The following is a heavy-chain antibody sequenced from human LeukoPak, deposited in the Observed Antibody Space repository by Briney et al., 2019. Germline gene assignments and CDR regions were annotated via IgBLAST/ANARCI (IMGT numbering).Heavy chain of an antibody. D-gene: IGHD3/OR15-3a*01. V-gene: IGHV3-23*01. CDR1: GFTFSSYA. CDR2: ISGSGGST. Sequence: LTGGSLRLSCAASGFTFSSYAMSWVRQAPGKGLEWVSAISGSGGSTYYADSVKGRFTISRDNSKNTMYLQMNSLRPEDTAIYYCARPLGLQYSWDYWGQGALVAVSS. J-gene: IGHJ4*02. CDR3: ARPLGLQYSWDY.